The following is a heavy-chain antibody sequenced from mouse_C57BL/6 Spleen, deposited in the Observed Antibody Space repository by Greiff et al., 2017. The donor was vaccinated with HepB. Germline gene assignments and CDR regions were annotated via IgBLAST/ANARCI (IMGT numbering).Heavy chain of an antibody. Sequence: EVHLVESGGDLVKPGGSLKLSCAASGFTFSSYGMSWVRQTPDKSLEWVATISSGGSYTYYPDSVKGRFTISRDNAKNTLYLQMSSLKSEDTAMYYCARHEGNSTWFAYWGQGTLVTVSA. V-gene: IGHV5-6*01. CDR3: ARHEGNSTWFAY. CDR1: GFTFSSYG. D-gene: IGHD2-1*01. CDR2: ISSGGSYT. J-gene: IGHJ3*01.